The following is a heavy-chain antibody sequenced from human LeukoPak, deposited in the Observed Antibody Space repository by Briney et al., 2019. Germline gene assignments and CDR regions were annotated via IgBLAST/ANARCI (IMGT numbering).Heavy chain of an antibody. CDR3: ARDLSGAVLYDFWSGYSDIDY. CDR2: SSAYNDIT. CDR1: GFTFSNYA. V-gene: IGHV3-23*01. D-gene: IGHD3-3*01. J-gene: IGHJ4*02. Sequence: GGSLRLSCAASGFTFSNYAMSWVRQAPGKGLEWVSFSSAYNDITYYADSVKGRFTISRDNSKSTLYLQMTSLRAEDTALYYCARDLSGAVLYDFWSGYSDIDYWGQGTLVTVSS.